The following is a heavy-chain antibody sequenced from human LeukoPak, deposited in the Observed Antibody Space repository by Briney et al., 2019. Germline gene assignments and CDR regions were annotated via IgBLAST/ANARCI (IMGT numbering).Heavy chain of an antibody. V-gene: IGHV4-4*07. J-gene: IGHJ5*02. CDR2: IHGGGST. CDR3: ARDLASPPYNWFDP. D-gene: IGHD3-3*02. Sequence: SETLSLTCTVSGASINNYYWSWIRQPAGKGLEWLGRIHGGGSTNYNPSPKSRVTVSIDTSKNQFSLKLSSMTAADTAVYYRARDLASPPYNWFDPWGQGTLVTVSS. CDR1: GASINNYY.